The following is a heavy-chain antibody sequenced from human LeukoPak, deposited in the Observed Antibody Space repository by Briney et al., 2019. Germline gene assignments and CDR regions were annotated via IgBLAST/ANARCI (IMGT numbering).Heavy chain of an antibody. J-gene: IGHJ3*02. CDR2: IIPILGIA. V-gene: IGHV1-69*02. D-gene: IGHD2-2*02. CDR3: ARGTAAIRGNAFDI. Sequence: SVKVSCKASGGTFSSYTISWVRQAPGQGLEWMGRIIPILGIANYAQKFQGRVTITADKSTSAAYMELSSLRSEDTAVYYCARGTAAIRGNAFDIWGQGTMVTVSS. CDR1: GGTFSSYT.